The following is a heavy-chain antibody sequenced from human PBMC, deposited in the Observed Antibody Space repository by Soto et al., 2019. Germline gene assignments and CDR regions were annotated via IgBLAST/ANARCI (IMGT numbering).Heavy chain of an antibody. J-gene: IGHJ4*02. Sequence: QVHLVQSGAEVKKPGASVKVSCKGSGYGFTTYGITWVRQAPGQGLEWMAWISAHNGNTNYAQKLQGRVTVTRDTSPSTASREPRSLRSDDTAVYYCARGRYGDYWGQGALVTVSS. V-gene: IGHV1-18*01. CDR1: GYGFTTYG. D-gene: IGHD1-1*01. CDR2: ISAHNGNT. CDR3: ARGRYGDY.